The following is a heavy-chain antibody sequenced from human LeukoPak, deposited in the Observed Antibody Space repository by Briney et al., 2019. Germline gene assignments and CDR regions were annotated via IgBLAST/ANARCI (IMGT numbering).Heavy chain of an antibody. J-gene: IGHJ3*02. V-gene: IGHV4-61*08. CDR1: GGSISSGGYY. CDR2: IYYSGST. D-gene: IGHD1/OR15-1a*01. Sequence: PSQTLSLTCTVSGGSISSGGYYWSWIRQPPGKGLEWIGYIYYSGSTNYNPSLKSRVTISVDTSKNQFSLKLSSVTAADTAVYYCATTRGTAVAFDIWGQGTMVTVSS. CDR3: ATTRGTAVAFDI.